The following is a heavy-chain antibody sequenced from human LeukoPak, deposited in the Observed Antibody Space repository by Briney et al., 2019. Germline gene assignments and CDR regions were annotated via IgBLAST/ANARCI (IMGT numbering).Heavy chain of an antibody. D-gene: IGHD3-22*01. J-gene: IGHJ1*01. CDR1: GGSFSGYY. CDR3: ARGGAVVINRYFQH. V-gene: IGHV4-34*01. Sequence: SETLSLTCAVYGGSFSGYYWSWIRQPPGKGLKWIGEISHSGSTNYNPSLKSRVTISVDTSKDQFSLKLSSVTAADTAVYYCARGGAVVINRYFQHWGQGTLVTVSS. CDR2: ISHSGST.